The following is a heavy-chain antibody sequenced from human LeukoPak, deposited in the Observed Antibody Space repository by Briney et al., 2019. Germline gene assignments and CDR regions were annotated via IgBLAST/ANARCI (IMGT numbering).Heavy chain of an antibody. J-gene: IGHJ4*02. D-gene: IGHD3-22*01. CDR1: GFTFSSYE. Sequence: GGSLRLSXAASGFTFSSYEMNWVRQAPGKGLEWVSYISSSGSTIYYAGSVKGRFTISRDNAKNSLYLQMNSLRAEDTAVYYCARDPYYYDSSGCFDYWGQGPLVSVSS. CDR3: ARDPYYYDSSGCFDY. V-gene: IGHV3-48*03. CDR2: ISSSGSTI.